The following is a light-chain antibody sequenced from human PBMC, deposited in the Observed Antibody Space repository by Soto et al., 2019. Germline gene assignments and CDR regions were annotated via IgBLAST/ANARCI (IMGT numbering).Light chain of an antibody. J-gene: IGLJ3*02. Sequence: QAVVTQEPSFSVSPGGTVTLTCGLSSGSVSTSYYPSWYQQTPGQAPRTLIYSTSTRSSGVPDRFSGSILGNKAALTITGAQADAESDYYSVLYLGSGISVFGGGTKLTVL. CDR2: STS. V-gene: IGLV8-61*01. CDR1: SGSVSTSYY. CDR3: VLYLGSGISV.